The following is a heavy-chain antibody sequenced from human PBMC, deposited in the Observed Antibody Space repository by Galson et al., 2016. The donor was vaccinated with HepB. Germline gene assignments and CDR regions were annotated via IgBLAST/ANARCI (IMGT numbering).Heavy chain of an antibody. CDR2: ISYDGSNK. CDR3: AKIQGAYYDFWSNYDLIDF. V-gene: IGHV3-30*18. J-gene: IGHJ6*02. D-gene: IGHD3-3*01. Sequence: SLRLSCAASGFTFSSYGMHWVRQAPGKGLEWVAVISYDGSNKYYADSVKGRFTISRDNSKNTLYVQMNSLRDEDTAVYYLAKIQGAYYDFWSNYDLIDFWGQGTTVTVSS. CDR1: GFTFSSYG.